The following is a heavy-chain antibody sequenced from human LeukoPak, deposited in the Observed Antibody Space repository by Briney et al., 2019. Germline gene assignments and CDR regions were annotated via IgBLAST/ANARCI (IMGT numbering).Heavy chain of an antibody. CDR2: IKHDGSEK. CDR1: GFTFSSYW. J-gene: IGHJ1*01. D-gene: IGHD6-19*01. V-gene: IGHV3-7*01. Sequence: GGSLRLSCAASGFTFSSYWMSWVRQAPGKGLEWVANIKHDGSEKYYVDSVKGRFTISRDNAKNSVYLQMNSLRADDTAVYYCARGYSSGFYQVAEYFQQWGQGTLVTVSS. CDR3: ARGYSSGFYQVAEYFQQ.